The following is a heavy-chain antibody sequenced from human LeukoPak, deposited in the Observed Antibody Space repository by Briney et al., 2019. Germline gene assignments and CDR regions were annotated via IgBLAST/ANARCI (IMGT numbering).Heavy chain of an antibody. V-gene: IGHV4-59*11. D-gene: IGHD3-16*01. J-gene: IGHJ4*02. Sequence: PSETLSLTCAVSGGSFSGHYWNWIRQPPGKGLEWIGYIYYSGSTNYNPSLKSRVTISVDTSKNQFSLKLSSVTAADTAVYYCARRGIEGFDYWGQGTLVTVSS. CDR1: GGSFSGHY. CDR2: IYYSGST. CDR3: ARRGIEGFDY.